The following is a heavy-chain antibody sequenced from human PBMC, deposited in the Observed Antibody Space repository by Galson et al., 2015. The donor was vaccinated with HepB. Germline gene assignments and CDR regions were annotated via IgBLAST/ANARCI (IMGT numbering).Heavy chain of an antibody. V-gene: IGHV1-18*04. D-gene: IGHD1-26*01. J-gene: IGHJ4*02. CDR3: ARDKEWELRGCFDY. CDR1: GYTFTSYG. CDR2: ISAYNGNT. Sequence: SVKVSCKASGYTFTSYGISWVRQAPGQGLEWMGWISAYNGNTNYAQKLQGRVTMTTDTSTSTAYMELRSLRSDDTAVYYCARDKEWELRGCFDYWGQGTLVTVSS.